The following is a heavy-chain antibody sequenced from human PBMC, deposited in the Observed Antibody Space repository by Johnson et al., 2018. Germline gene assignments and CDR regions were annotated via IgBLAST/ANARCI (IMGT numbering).Heavy chain of an antibody. CDR1: GFTFSGYW. CDR3: TRGNNGLDV. J-gene: IGHJ6*02. CDR2: INGDGSNK. Sequence: VQLQESGGGIVQPGGSLRLSCAASGFTFSGYWMYWVRQGPGKGLEWVSRINGDGSNKFYADSVKGRFTISRDNAKNTLYLQVSSLRVEDTAVYYWTRGNNGLDVWGQGTTVTVSS. V-gene: IGHV3-74*01.